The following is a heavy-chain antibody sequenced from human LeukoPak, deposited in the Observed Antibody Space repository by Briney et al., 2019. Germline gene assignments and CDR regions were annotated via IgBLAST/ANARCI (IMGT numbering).Heavy chain of an antibody. D-gene: IGHD6-13*01. CDR2: ISAYNGNT. V-gene: IGHV1-18*01. CDR1: GYTFTSYG. Sequence: ASVKVSCKASGYTFTSYGISWVRQAPGQGLEWMGWISAYNGNTNYAQKLQGRVTTTTDTSTSTAYMELRSLRSDDTAVYYCARVHSSSWYIPEGTYYYYYYMDVWGKGTTVTISS. CDR3: ARVHSSSWYIPEGTYYYYYYMDV. J-gene: IGHJ6*03.